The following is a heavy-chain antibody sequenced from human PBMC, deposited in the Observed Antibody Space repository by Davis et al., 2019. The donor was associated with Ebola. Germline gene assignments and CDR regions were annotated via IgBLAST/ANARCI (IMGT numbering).Heavy chain of an antibody. CDR3: ARDSWKTAAGNFDY. V-gene: IGHV1-69*13. CDR1: GYTFTSYG. Sequence: SVKVSCKASGYTFTSYGISWVRQAPGQGLEWMGGIIPIFGTANYAQKFQGRVTITADESTSTAYMELSSLRSEDTAVYYCARDSWKTAAGNFDYWGQGTLVTVSS. J-gene: IGHJ4*02. CDR2: IIPIFGTA. D-gene: IGHD6-13*01.